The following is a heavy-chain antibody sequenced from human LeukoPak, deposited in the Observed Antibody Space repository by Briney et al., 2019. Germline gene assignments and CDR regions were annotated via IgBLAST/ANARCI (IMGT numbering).Heavy chain of an antibody. J-gene: IGHJ3*02. D-gene: IGHD2-2*01. V-gene: IGHV1-18*01. Sequence: AVTVSFKASGYTFTSYGIRWVRQAPGQGLEWMGWISAYNGNTNAAQQLQGRVTMTTDTSTSTAYMELRSLRSDDTAVYYCARVRMGYCSSTSCSDAFDIWGQGTMVTVSS. CDR1: GYTFTSYG. CDR2: ISAYNGNT. CDR3: ARVRMGYCSSTSCSDAFDI.